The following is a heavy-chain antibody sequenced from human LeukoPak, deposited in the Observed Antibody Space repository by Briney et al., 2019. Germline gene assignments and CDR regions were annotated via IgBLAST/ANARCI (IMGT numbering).Heavy chain of an antibody. CDR3: ARDGSRPYYYYGMDV. V-gene: IGHV3-53*01. D-gene: IGHD6-6*01. CDR1: GFTVSSNY. J-gene: IGHJ6*02. Sequence: GGSLRLSCAASGFTVSSNYMSWVRQAPGKGLEWVSVIYSGGSTYYADSVKGRFTISRDNSKNTLYLQMNSLRAEDTAVYYCARDGSRPYYYYGMDVWGQGTTVTVSS. CDR2: IYSGGST.